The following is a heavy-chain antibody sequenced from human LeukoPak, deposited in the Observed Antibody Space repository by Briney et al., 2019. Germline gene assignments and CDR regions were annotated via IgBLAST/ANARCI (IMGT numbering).Heavy chain of an antibody. CDR3: ARHGCSGGSCYPHFDY. D-gene: IGHD2-15*01. J-gene: IGHJ4*02. V-gene: IGHV5-10-1*01. Sequence: GESLKISCKGSGYSFTSYWIGWVRQMPGRGLEWMGRIDPSDSYTNYSPSFQGHVTISADKSISTAYLQWSSLKASDTAMYYCARHGCSGGSCYPHFDYWGQGTLVTVSS. CDR1: GYSFTSYW. CDR2: IDPSDSYT.